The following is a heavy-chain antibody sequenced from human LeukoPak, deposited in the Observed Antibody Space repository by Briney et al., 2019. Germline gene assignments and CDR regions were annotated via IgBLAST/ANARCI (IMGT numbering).Heavy chain of an antibody. CDR3: ARDPNYYDSLDY. D-gene: IGHD3-22*01. CDR2: IYHSGST. CDR1: GYSISSGYY. Sequence: SETLSLTCTVSGYSISSGYYWGWIRQPPGKGLEWIGSIYHSGSTYYNPSLKSRVTISVDTSKNQFSLKLSSVTAADTAVYYCARDPNYYDSLDYWGQGTLVTVSS. V-gene: IGHV4-38-2*02. J-gene: IGHJ4*02.